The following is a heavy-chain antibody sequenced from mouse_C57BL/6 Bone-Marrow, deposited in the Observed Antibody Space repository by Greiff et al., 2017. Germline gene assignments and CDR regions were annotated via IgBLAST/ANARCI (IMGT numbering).Heavy chain of an antibody. CDR1: GYTFTDYY. CDR3: ARSRITTDFDY. CDR2: INPNNGGT. Sequence: EVQLQQSGPELVKPGASVKISCKASGYTFTDYYMNWVKQSHGKSLEWIGDINPNNGGTSYNQKFKGKATLTVDKSSSTAYMELRSLTSEDSAVYYCARSRITTDFDYWGQGTTLTVSS. V-gene: IGHV1-26*01. J-gene: IGHJ2*01. D-gene: IGHD1-1*01.